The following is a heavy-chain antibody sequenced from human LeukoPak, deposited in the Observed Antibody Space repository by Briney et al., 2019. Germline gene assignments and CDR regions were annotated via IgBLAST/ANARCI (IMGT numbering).Heavy chain of an antibody. CDR3: ARIREEGQQLASFDP. J-gene: IGHJ5*02. D-gene: IGHD6-13*01. V-gene: IGHV7-4-1*02. CDR2: INTNTGNP. CDR1: GYTFTSYA. Sequence: ASVKVSCKASGYTFTSYAMNWVRQAPGQGLEWMGWINTNTGNPTYAQGFTGRFVFSLGTSVSTAYLQISSLKAEDTAVYYCARIREEGQQLASFDPWGQGTLVTVSS.